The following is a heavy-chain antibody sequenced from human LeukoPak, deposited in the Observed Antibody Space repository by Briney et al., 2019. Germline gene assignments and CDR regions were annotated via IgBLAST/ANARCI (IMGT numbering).Heavy chain of an antibody. CDR3: AKDIEYDSSGYYLDPEYYFDY. V-gene: IGHV3-43*02. J-gene: IGHJ4*02. CDR2: ISGDGGST. CDR1: GFTFDDYA. D-gene: IGHD3-22*01. Sequence: GGSLRLSXAASGFTFDDYAMHWIRQAPGKGLEWVSLISGDGGSTYYADSVKGRFTISRDNSKNSLYLQMNSLRTEDTALYYCAKDIEYDSSGYYLDPEYYFDYWGQGTLVTVSS.